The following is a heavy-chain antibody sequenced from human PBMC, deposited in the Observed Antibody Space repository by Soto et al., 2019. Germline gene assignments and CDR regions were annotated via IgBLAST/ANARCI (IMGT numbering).Heavy chain of an antibody. Sequence: PGGSLRLSCAASGFTFSSYAMHWVRQAPGKGLEWVAVISYDGSNKYYADSVKGRFTISRDNSKNTLYLQMNSLRAEDTAVYYCARDFAYSSSWYSPYYYYGMDVWGQGTTVTVSS. CDR3: ARDFAYSSSWYSPYYYYGMDV. V-gene: IGHV3-30-3*01. CDR1: GFTFSSYA. CDR2: ISYDGSNK. D-gene: IGHD6-13*01. J-gene: IGHJ6*02.